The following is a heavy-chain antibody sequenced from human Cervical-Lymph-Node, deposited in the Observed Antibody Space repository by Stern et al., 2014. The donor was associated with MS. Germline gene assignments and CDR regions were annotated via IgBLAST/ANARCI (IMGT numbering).Heavy chain of an antibody. CDR2: ISRGSGTI. V-gene: IGHV3-11*01. D-gene: IGHD3-16*01. CDR3: ARDGGGPHFDY. CDR1: GFIFGDYY. J-gene: IGHJ4*02. Sequence: VQLEESGGGLVKPGGSLRLSCAASGFIFGDYYMSWIRQAPGKGLEWVSSISRGSGTIYYAELLKGRFTISRDNAKNTLNLQTNSLRVDDTAVYFCARDGGGPHFDYWGQGILVTVSS.